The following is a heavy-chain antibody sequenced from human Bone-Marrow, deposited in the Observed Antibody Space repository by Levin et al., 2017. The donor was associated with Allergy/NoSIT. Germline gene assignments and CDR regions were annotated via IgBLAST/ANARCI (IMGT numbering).Heavy chain of an antibody. CDR3: ARPVEMSTFDTFDI. V-gene: IGHV5-51*01. Sequence: KVSCKSSGYSFTSYWLGWVRQMPGKGLEWMGMMYPADSDTRYSPSFQGQVTISADKSISTAYLQWSSLKASDTAMNYCARPVEMSTFDTFDIWGQGTMVTVSS. CDR2: MYPADSDT. J-gene: IGHJ3*02. CDR1: GYSFTSYW. D-gene: IGHD5-24*01.